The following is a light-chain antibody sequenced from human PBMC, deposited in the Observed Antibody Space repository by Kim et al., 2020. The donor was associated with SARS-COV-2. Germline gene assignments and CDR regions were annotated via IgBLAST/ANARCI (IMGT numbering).Light chain of an antibody. Sequence: QRFPISCLRPSSCFVGYNYVAWYKQHPGKAPKLMIYNVNSRPSGVSNRFSGSKSGNTASLTISGLQAEDEADYYCSSYTSSSTPYVFGTGTKVTVL. J-gene: IGLJ1*01. V-gene: IGLV2-14*03. CDR3: SSYTSSSTPYV. CDR2: NVN. CDR1: SSCFVGYNY.